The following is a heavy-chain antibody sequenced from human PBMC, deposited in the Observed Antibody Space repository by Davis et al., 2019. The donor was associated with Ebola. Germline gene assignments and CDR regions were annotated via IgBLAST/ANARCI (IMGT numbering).Heavy chain of an antibody. CDR2: VAVAGDHI. V-gene: IGHV3-21*05. J-gene: IGHJ6*02. CDR1: GFTFSNYA. Sequence: PGGSLRLSCAASGFTFSNYAMYWVRQAPGKGLEWVSHVAVAGDHISYADFVEGRLIISRDNAKNSLYLQMNSLRDEDTAVYFCARRILSESRGGMDVWGRGTTVTVSS. D-gene: IGHD2-15*01. CDR3: ARRILSESRGGMDV.